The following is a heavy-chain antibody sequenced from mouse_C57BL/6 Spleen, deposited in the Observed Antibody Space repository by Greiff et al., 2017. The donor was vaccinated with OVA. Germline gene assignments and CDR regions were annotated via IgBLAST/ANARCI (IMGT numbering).Heavy chain of an antibody. J-gene: IGHJ4*01. Sequence: QVQLQQSGAELVRPGASVTLSCKASGYTFTDYEMHWVKQTPVHGLEWIGAIDPETGGTAYNQKFKGKAILTADKSSSTAYMELRSLTSEDSAVYYCTRDYGSSYVGNYAMDYWGQGTSVTVSS. D-gene: IGHD1-1*01. V-gene: IGHV1-15*01. CDR2: IDPETGGT. CDR3: TRDYGSSYVGNYAMDY. CDR1: GYTFTDYE.